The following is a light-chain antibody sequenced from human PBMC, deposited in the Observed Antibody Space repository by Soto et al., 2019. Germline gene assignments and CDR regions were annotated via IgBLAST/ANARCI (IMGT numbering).Light chain of an antibody. V-gene: IGKV1-39*01. CDR1: QSISSY. CDR3: QHYNSYSEA. J-gene: IGKJ1*01. CDR2: AAS. Sequence: DIQMTQSPSSLSASLGDRVTIPCRASQSISSYLNWYQQKPGKAPKLLIYAASSLQSGVPSRFSGSGSGTEFTLTISSLQPDDFATYYCQHYNSYSEAFGQGTKVDIK.